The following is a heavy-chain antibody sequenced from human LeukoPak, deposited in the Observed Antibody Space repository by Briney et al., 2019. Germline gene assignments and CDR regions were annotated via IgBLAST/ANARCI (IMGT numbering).Heavy chain of an antibody. Sequence: SETLSLTCTVSGGSISSGDYYWSWIRQPPGKGLEWIAYMYYSGSTYYNPSLKSRVTMSADTSKNQFSLKLSSVTATDTAVYFCARYWQRDDYYFDYWGQGALVTVSS. D-gene: IGHD2-8*02. CDR2: MYYSGST. J-gene: IGHJ4*02. CDR3: ARYWQRDDYYFDY. V-gene: IGHV4-30-4*01. CDR1: GGSISSGDYY.